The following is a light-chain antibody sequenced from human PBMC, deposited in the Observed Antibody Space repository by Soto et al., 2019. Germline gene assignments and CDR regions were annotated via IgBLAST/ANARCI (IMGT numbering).Light chain of an antibody. CDR2: DVT. J-gene: IGLJ3*02. CDR1: SSDVGGSNY. Sequence: QSALTQPRSVSGSPGQAVTISCTGTSSDVGGSNYVSWYQQHPGKAPKLVINDVTRRPSGVPDRFSGYKSGNTASLTISGLQAEDEADYYCCSYAGSSLWVFGGGTKLTVL. CDR3: CSYAGSSLWV. V-gene: IGLV2-11*01.